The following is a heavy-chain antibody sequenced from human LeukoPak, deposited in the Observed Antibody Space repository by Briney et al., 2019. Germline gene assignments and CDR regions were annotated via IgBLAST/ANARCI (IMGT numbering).Heavy chain of an antibody. CDR2: ISWSGTTT. V-gene: IGHV3-9*01. CDR3: AKDESTGGFAPGYFYGMGV. D-gene: IGHD3-16*01. Sequence: PGRSLRLSCVVSGFRLDDYGMHWVRQAPGKGLEWVSGISWSGTTTGYADSVKGRFTISRDSAKNSLYLQMDSLRVEDTGLYYCAKDESTGGFAPGYFYGMGVWGQGTTVTVSS. CDR1: GFRLDDYG. J-gene: IGHJ6*02.